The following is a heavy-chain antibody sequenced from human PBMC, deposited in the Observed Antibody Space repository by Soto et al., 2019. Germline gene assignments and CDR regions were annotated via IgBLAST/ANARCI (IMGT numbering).Heavy chain of an antibody. Sequence: GASVKVSCKASGYTFTSYYMHWVRQAPGQGLEWMGIINPSGGSTSYAQKFQGWVTMTRDTSISAAYMELSRLRSDDTAVYYCARSFPATTVTTYYYYGMDVWGQGTTVTVSS. V-gene: IGHV1-2*04. CDR2: INPSGGST. CDR1: GYTFTSYY. J-gene: IGHJ6*02. D-gene: IGHD4-4*01. CDR3: ARSFPATTVTTYYYYGMDV.